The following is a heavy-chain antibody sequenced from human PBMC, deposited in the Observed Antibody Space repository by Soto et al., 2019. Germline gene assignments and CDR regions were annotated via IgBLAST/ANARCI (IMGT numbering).Heavy chain of an antibody. CDR1: GFTFSGYW. CDR2: IKSDGNNR. J-gene: IGHJ4*02. D-gene: IGHD6-19*01. CDR3: ARDLLLAGSSFDY. Sequence: SGGSLRLSCAASGFTFSGYWMHWVRQAPGKGLMWVSRIKSDGNNRAYADSVKGRFTISRDNAKNTLFLQMNSLRAEDTAVYYCARDLLLAGSSFDYWGQGTLVTVSS. V-gene: IGHV3-74*01.